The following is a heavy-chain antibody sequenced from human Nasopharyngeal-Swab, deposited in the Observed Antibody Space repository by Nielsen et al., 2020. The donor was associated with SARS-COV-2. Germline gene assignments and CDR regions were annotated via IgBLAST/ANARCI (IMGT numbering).Heavy chain of an antibody. CDR1: GYTFSANY. Sequence: ASVKVSCKASGYTFSANYMHWVRQAPGQGLEWMGRINTDSGATNYAYKFEGRVTMTRDTSISTAYMELSRLTSDDTAVYYCAREDGLYSSGWYWGFDFWGQGTLVSVSS. CDR2: INTDSGAT. CDR3: AREDGLYSSGWYWGFDF. D-gene: IGHD6-19*01. V-gene: IGHV1-2*06. J-gene: IGHJ4*02.